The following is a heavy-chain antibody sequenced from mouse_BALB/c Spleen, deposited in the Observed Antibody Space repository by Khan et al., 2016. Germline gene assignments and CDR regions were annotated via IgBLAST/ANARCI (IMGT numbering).Heavy chain of an antibody. CDR1: GYTFTNYG. Sequence: QIQLVQSGPELKKPGETVKISCKASGYTFTNYGMNWVKQAPGKGLKWMGWIHTSTGEPTYAEEFKGRVAFSLETSASTAYLQINNLKSEDTATYFCGRTALATFAYWGQGTLVTVSA. J-gene: IGHJ3*01. V-gene: IGHV9-3*02. CDR2: IHTSTGEP. CDR3: GRTALATFAY. D-gene: IGHD3-1*01.